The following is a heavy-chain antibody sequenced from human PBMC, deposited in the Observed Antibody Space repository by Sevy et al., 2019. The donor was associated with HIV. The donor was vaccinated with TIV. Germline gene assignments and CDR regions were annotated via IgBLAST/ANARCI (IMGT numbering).Heavy chain of an antibody. D-gene: IGHD2-21*02. J-gene: IGHJ4*02. CDR1: GFTFSDYY. CDR2: ISSSGSTI. Sequence: GGSLRLSCAASGFTFSDYYMSWIRQAPEKGLEWVSYISSSGSTIYYADSVKGRFTISRDNAKKSLYLQMNSLRAEDTAVYYCARDSSYCGGDCYFDYWGQGTLVTVSS. CDR3: ARDSSYCGGDCYFDY. V-gene: IGHV3-11*01.